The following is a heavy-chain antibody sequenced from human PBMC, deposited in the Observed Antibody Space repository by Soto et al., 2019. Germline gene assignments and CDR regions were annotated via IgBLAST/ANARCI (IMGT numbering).Heavy chain of an antibody. J-gene: IGHJ6*02. CDR2: ISYDGSNK. CDR3: AREIRRYYDILTGSYYYYGMDV. V-gene: IGHV3-30*14. D-gene: IGHD3-9*01. Sequence: GGSLRLSCAASGFTFSSYAMHWVRQAPGKGLEWVAVISYDGSNKYYPGSVKGRFTISRENAKNPLYLQMNSLRAGDTAVYYCAREIRRYYDILTGSYYYYGMDVWGQGTTVTVSS. CDR1: GFTFSSYA.